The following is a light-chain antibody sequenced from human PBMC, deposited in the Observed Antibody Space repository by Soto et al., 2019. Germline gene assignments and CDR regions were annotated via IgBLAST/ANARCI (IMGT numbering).Light chain of an antibody. CDR2: YVS. V-gene: IGLV2-11*01. Sequence: ALTQPRSVSGSPGQSVTISCTGTSSDVVSWYQQHPGKAPKLIIYYVSQRPSGVPDRFSGSKSGNTASLTISGLQAEDEADYYCCSSAGGFTWVFGGGTQLTVL. CDR1: SSDV. CDR3: CSSAGGFTWV. J-gene: IGLJ7*01.